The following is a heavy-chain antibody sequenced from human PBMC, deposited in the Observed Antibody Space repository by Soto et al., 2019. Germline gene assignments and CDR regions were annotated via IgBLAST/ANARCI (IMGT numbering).Heavy chain of an antibody. J-gene: IGHJ4*02. CDR2: IKSDGSYT. Sequence: EVQLVESGGGLVQPGGSLRLSCAASGFTFNTYWMQWVRQAPGKGLVWVSRIKSDGSYTNYADSVKRRFTISRDNAKNTLFLQMNSLGAEETAVYYCATGGSGYFTYWGQGTLVTVSS. CDR3: ATGGSGYFTY. CDR1: GFTFNTYW. D-gene: IGHD3-22*01. V-gene: IGHV3-74*01.